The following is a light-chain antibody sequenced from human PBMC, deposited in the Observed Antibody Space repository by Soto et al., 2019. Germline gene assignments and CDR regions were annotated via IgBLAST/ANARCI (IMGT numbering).Light chain of an antibody. V-gene: IGKV3-20*01. CDR3: QQYGSSPQT. CDR1: QSVSSSY. J-gene: IGKJ3*01. CDR2: GAS. Sequence: IVLTQSPGTLSLSPWERATLSSRSSQSVSSSYLAWYQQKPGQAPRLLIYGASSRATGIPDRFSGSGSGTDFTLTISRLEPEDFAVYYCQQYGSSPQTFGPGTKVDIK.